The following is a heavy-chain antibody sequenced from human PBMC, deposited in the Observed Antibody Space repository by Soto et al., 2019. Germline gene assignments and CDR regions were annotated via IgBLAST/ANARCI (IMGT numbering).Heavy chain of an antibody. CDR2: ISSSSSYI. Sequence: GGSLILSCAASGFTFSSYSMNWVRQAPGKGLEWVSSISSSSSYIYYADSVKGRFTISRDNAKNSLYLQMNSLRAEDTAVYYCARGPPPPTYYYDSSGYSPGNFDYWGQGTLVTVSS. V-gene: IGHV3-21*01. CDR3: ARGPPPPTYYYDSSGYSPGNFDY. J-gene: IGHJ4*02. CDR1: GFTFSSYS. D-gene: IGHD3-22*01.